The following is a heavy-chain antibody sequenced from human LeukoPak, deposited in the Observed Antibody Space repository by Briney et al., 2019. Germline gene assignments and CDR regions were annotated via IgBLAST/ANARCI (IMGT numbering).Heavy chain of an antibody. CDR2: IYYSGST. CDR1: GGSISSSRYY. V-gene: IGHV4-39*01. D-gene: IGHD6-13*01. CDR3: ASKGATYSSSWYYFDY. J-gene: IGHJ4*02. Sequence: PSEALSLTCTVSGGSISSSRYYWGWIRQPPGKGLEWIGSIYYSGSTYYNPSLKSRTTISVDTSKNQFSLKLSSVTAADTAVYYCASKGATYSSSWYYFDYWGQGTLVTVSS.